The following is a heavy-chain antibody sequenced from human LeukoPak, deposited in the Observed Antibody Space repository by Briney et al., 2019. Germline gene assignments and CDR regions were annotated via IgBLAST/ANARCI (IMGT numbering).Heavy chain of an antibody. CDR3: ARGVTARGFYYYMDI. CDR2: INPNSGGT. V-gene: IGHV1-2*02. Sequence: ASVKVSCKASGYTLTGYYIHWVRQAPGQGLEWMGWINPNSGGTNSAQKFQGRVTMTRDTSISTAYMELSRLTSDDTAVYSCARGVTARGFYYYMDIWGKGTTVTIAS. D-gene: IGHD2-21*02. CDR1: GYTLTGYY. J-gene: IGHJ6*03.